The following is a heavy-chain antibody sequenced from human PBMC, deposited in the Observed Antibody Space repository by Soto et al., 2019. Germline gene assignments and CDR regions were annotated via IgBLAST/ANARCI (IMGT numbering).Heavy chain of an antibody. CDR2: IYYSGST. CDR3: ARHFFAAAGTSWFDP. CDR1: GGSISSYY. J-gene: IGHJ5*02. Sequence: SETLSLTCTVSGGSISSYYWSWIRQPPGKGLEWIGYIYYSGSTNYNPSLKSRVTISVDTSKNQLSLKLSSVTAADTAVYYCARHFFAAAGTSWFDPWGQGTLVTVSS. D-gene: IGHD6-13*01. V-gene: IGHV4-59*08.